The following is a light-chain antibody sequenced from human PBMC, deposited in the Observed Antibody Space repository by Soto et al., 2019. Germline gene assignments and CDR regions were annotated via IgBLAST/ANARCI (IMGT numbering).Light chain of an antibody. J-gene: IGKJ1*01. CDR3: QQYNSYWT. CDR2: RAS. CDR1: QSISSY. V-gene: IGKV1-39*01. Sequence: DIQMTQSPSSLSASVGDRVTITCRASQSISSYLNWYQQKPGKAPKLLIYRASSLETGVPSRFSGSGSGTEFTLTIISLQPEDFATYYCQQYNSYWTFGQGTKVDIK.